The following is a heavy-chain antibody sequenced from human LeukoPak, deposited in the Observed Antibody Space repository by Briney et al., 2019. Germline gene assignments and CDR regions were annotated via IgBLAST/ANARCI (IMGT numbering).Heavy chain of an antibody. CDR1: GGSISSSSYY. J-gene: IGHJ4*02. V-gene: IGHV4-39*01. D-gene: IGHD3-16*02. CDR3: ARQTRITFGGVIAPPCY. Sequence: PSETLSLTCTVSGGSISSSSYYWGWIRQPPGKGLEWIGSIYYSGSTYYNPSLKSRVTISVDTSKNQFSLKLSSVTAADTAVYYCARQTRITFGGVIAPPCYWGQGTLVTVSS. CDR2: IYYSGST.